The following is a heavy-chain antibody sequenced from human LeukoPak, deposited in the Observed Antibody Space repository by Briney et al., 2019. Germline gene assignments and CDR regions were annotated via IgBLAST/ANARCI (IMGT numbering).Heavy chain of an antibody. CDR2: ISSDGSHK. D-gene: IGHD3-9*01. J-gene: IGHJ4*02. CDR1: GFSFSTYD. V-gene: IGHV3-30*18. Sequence: PGGSLRLSCAASGFSFSTYDMHWVRQAPGKGLEWVAVISSDGSHKYWADSVKGRFTISRDNSKNTVYLQMNSLKAGDTAVYYCAKGSIDWYYFDYWGQGTLVTVSS. CDR3: AKGSIDWYYFDY.